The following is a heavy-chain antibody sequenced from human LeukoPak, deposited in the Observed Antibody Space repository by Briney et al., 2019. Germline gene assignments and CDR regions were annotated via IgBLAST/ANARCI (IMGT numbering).Heavy chain of an antibody. V-gene: IGHV4-59*01. D-gene: IGHD6-13*01. CDR1: GGSISSYY. CDR3: ARVVAAGIGEFFDY. CDR2: IYYSGST. Sequence: PSETLSLTCTVSGGSISSYYWSWIRQPSGKGLEWIGYIYYSGSTNYNPSLKSRVTISVDTSKNQFSLKLSSVTAADTAVYYCARVVAAGIGEFFDYWGQGTLVTVSS. J-gene: IGHJ4*02.